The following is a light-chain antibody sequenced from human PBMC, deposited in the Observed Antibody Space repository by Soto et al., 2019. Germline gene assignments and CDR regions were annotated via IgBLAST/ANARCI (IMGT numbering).Light chain of an antibody. V-gene: IGLV1-44*01. J-gene: IGLJ2*01. Sequence: GVPDRFSGSKSGTSASLAISGLQAGDEATYYCASCADSLRCVVFGGGTKLTVL. CDR3: ASCADSLRCVV.